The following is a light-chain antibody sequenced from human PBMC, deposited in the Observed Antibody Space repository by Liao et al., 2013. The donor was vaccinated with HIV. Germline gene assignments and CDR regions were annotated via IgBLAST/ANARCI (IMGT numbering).Light chain of an antibody. CDR1: KLGDKY. V-gene: IGLV3-1*01. CDR3: QAWASNTVI. CDR2: QDT. J-gene: IGLJ2*01. Sequence: SYELTQPPSVSVSPGQTASITCSGNKLGDKYAFWYQQKPGQSPVLVIYQDTKRPSGIPERFFGSNSGNTATLTISGTQPVDEADYYCQAWASNTVIFGGGTKLTVL.